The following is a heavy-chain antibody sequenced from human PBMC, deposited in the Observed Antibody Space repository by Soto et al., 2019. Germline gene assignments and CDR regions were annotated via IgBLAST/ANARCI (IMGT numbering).Heavy chain of an antibody. CDR1: GGSFSGYY. J-gene: IGHJ6*02. CDR2: IYFSGRT. Sequence: PSETLSLTCAVYGGSFSGYYWNWIRQPPGKGLEWIGYIYFSGRTNYNPSLKSRVTISIDTSKNQFSLKLTSATAADTAVYYCSRDVDFGEEDVWGQGTTVTVSS. V-gene: IGHV4-59*01. D-gene: IGHD4-17*01. CDR3: SRDVDFGEEDV.